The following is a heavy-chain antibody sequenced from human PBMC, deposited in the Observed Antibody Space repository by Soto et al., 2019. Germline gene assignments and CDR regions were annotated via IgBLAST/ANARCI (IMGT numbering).Heavy chain of an antibody. CDR1: GFTFDDYG. Sequence: PGGSLRLSCAASGFTFDDYGMSWVRQAPGKGLEWVSGNWNGGSTGYADSVKGRFTISRDNAKNSLYLQMNSLRAEDTALYHCARINRNWFDPWGQGTLVTVSS. J-gene: IGHJ5*02. CDR3: ARINRNWFDP. CDR2: NWNGGST. V-gene: IGHV3-20*01.